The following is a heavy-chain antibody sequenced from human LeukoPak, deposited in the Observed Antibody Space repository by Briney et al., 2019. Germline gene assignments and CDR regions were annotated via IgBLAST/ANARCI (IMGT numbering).Heavy chain of an antibody. CDR3: ARELVRGADDAFDI. Sequence: GGSLRLSCAASGFTVSSNYMSWVRQAPGKGLEWVSVIYSGGSTYYADSMKGRFTISRDNSKNTLYLQMNSLRAEDTAVYYCARELVRGADDAFDIWGQGTMVTVSS. CDR1: GFTVSSNY. J-gene: IGHJ3*02. D-gene: IGHD3-10*01. CDR2: IYSGGST. V-gene: IGHV3-66*01.